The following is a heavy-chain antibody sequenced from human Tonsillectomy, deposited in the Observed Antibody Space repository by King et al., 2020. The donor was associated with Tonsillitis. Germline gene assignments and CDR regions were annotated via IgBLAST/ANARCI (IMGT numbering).Heavy chain of an antibody. CDR2: ISYDVSNK. Sequence: VQLVQSGGGVVQPGRSLRLSCAASGFTFSSYAMHWVRQAPGKGLEWLAVISYDVSNKYYANSVKGRFTISRDNSKNTLYLQMNSLRAEDTAVYYCARDLNNGYNSRFFDYWGQGTLVTVSS. V-gene: IGHV3-30*04. J-gene: IGHJ4*02. D-gene: IGHD5-24*01. CDR1: GFTFSSYA. CDR3: ARDLNNGYNSRFFDY.